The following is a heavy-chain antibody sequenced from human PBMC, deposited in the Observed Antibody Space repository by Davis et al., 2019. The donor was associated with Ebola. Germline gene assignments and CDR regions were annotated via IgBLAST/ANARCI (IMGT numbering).Heavy chain of an antibody. CDR1: GGSISSYY. V-gene: IGHV4-4*07. CDR2: IYTSGST. CDR3: ARVGYCTGGVCSPGYYYGMDV. J-gene: IGHJ6*02. Sequence: PGGSLRLSCTVSGGSISSYYWSWIRQPAGKGLEWIGRIYTSGSTNYNPSLKSRVTMSVDTSKNQFSLKLSSVTAADTAVYYCARVGYCTGGVCSPGYYYGMDVWGQGTTVTVSS. D-gene: IGHD2-8*02.